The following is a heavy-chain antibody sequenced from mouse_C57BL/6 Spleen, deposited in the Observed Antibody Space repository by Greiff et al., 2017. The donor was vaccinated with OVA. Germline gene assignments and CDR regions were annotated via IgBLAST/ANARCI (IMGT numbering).Heavy chain of an antibody. CDR1: GYTFTSYW. CDR3: ARRIYYYGSSYENYAMDY. D-gene: IGHD1-1*01. CDR2: IDPSDSYT. J-gene: IGHJ4*01. Sequence: VQLQQPGAELVRPGTSVKLSCKASGYTFTSYWMHWVKQRPGQGLESIGVIDPSDSYTNYNQKFKGKATLTVDTSSSTAYMQLSSLTSEDSAVYYCARRIYYYGSSYENYAMDYWGQGTSVTVSS. V-gene: IGHV1-59*01.